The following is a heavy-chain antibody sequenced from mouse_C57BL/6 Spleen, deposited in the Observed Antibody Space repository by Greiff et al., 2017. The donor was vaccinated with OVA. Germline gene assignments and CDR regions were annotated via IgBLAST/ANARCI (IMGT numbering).Heavy chain of an antibody. CDR1: GFTFSSYG. Sequence: EVQLVESGGDLVKPGGSLKLSCAASGFTFSSYGMSWVRQTPDKRLEWVATISSGGSYTYYPDSVKGRFTISRDNAKNTLYLQMSSLKSEDTAMYYCAREEDYGRDYWGQGTTLTVSS. CDR2: ISSGGSYT. J-gene: IGHJ2*01. D-gene: IGHD1-1*01. V-gene: IGHV5-6*01. CDR3: AREEDYGRDY.